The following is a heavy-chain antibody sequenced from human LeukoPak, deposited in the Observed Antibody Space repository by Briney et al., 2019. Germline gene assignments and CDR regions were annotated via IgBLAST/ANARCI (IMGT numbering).Heavy chain of an antibody. CDR2: ISYDGSNK. CDR1: GFTFSSYG. V-gene: IGHV3-30*18. Sequence: GGSLRLSCAASGFTFSSYGMHWVRQAPGKGLEWVAVISYDGSNKYYADSVKGRFSISRDNSKNTLYLQMNSLRAEDTAVYYCAKGARITIFGVVSDYGMDVWGQGTTVTVSS. CDR3: AKGARITIFGVVSDYGMDV. J-gene: IGHJ6*02. D-gene: IGHD3-3*01.